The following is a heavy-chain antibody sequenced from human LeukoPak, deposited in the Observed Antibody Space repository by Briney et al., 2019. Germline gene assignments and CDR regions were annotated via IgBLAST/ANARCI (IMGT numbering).Heavy chain of an antibody. CDR1: GFTFSSYA. CDR2: ISYDGSNK. V-gene: IGHV3-30-3*01. Sequence: GGSLRLSCVASGFTFSSYAMHWVRQAPGKGLEWVAVISYDGSNKYYADSVKGRFTISRDNSKNTLYLQMNSLRAEDTAVYYCARDRYSSSSLYYYYGMDVWGQGTTVTVSS. CDR3: ARDRYSSSSLYYYYGMDV. D-gene: IGHD6-6*01. J-gene: IGHJ6*02.